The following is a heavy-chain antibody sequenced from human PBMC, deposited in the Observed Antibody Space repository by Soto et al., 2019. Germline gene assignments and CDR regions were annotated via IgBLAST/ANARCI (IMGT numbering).Heavy chain of an antibody. CDR2: IYHSGST. Sequence: QLQLQESGSGLVKPSQTLSLTCAVSGGSISSGGYSWSWIRQPPGKGLEWIGYIYHSGSTYYNPSLKSRVTISVDRSKNQFSLKLSFVTAADTAVYCCARAIGWFGELLGGYYFDYWGQGTLVTVSS. V-gene: IGHV4-30-2*01. J-gene: IGHJ4*02. CDR3: ARAIGWFGELLGGYYFDY. D-gene: IGHD3-10*01. CDR1: GGSISSGGYS.